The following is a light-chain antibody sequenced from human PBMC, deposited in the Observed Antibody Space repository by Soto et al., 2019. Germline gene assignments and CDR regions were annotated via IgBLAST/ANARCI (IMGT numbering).Light chain of an antibody. Sequence: ELVMTQSPATLSVTRGERATLSCRASQSVWSHLAWYQQKPGQAPRLLIYAASTRASGIEARFSGSGSGTEFTLTISSLQSEDSAVYYCQQYSAWPLIFGPGTTVDIK. J-gene: IGKJ3*01. V-gene: IGKV3-15*01. CDR2: AAS. CDR3: QQYSAWPLI. CDR1: QSVWSH.